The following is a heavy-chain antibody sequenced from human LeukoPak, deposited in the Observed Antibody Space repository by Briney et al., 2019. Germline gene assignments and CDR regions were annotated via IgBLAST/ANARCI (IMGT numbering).Heavy chain of an antibody. CDR1: GGSISSGGYS. D-gene: IGHD5-18*01. CDR2: IYHSGST. V-gene: IGHV4-30-2*01. J-gene: IGHJ4*02. Sequence: SETLSLTCAVSGGSISSGGYSWSWIRQPPGKGLEWIGYIYHSGSTYYNPSLKSRVTISVDRSKNQFSLKLSSVTAADTAVYYSARDRGYSYGYDYWGQGTLVTVSS. CDR3: ARDRGYSYGYDY.